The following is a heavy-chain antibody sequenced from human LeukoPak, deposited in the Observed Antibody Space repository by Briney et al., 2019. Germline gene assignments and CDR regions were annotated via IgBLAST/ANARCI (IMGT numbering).Heavy chain of an antibody. J-gene: IGHJ4*02. CDR2: ISGSGGST. D-gene: IGHD6-6*01. Sequence: GGSLRLSCAASGFTFSSYAMSWVRQAPGKGLEWVSAISGSGGSTYYADSVKGRFTISRDNSKNTLYLQMDSLRAEDTAVYYCAKGQSSSSSSSHYFGYWGQGTLVTVSS. CDR1: GFTFSSYA. V-gene: IGHV3-23*01. CDR3: AKGQSSSSSSSHYFGY.